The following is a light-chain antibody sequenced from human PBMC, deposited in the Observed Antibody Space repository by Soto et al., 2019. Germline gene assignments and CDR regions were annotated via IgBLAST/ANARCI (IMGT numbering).Light chain of an antibody. CDR1: GSDIGGYNY. J-gene: IGLJ1*01. CDR2: DVT. CDR3: SSYRASSTTHYV. Sequence: QSVLTQPASLSGSPGQSITISCTGTGSDIGGYNYVSWYQQHPGKAPKLIIHDVTNRPSGVXXXXFGSKSGNTASLTISGLXXXDEADYXXSSYRASSTTHYVFGTGTKVTVL. V-gene: IGLV2-14*03.